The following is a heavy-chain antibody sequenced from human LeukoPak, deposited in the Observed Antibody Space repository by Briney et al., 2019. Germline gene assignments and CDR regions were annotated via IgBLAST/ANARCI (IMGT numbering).Heavy chain of an antibody. V-gene: IGHV3-23*01. CDR2: ISGSGGST. D-gene: IGHD3-10*01. CDR1: GGSISSGGYY. CDR3: AKDRITMVRGVTPRPYGMDV. Sequence: ETLSLTCTVSGGSISSGGYYWSWVRQAPGKGLEWVSAISGSGGSTYYADSVKGRFTISRDNSKNTLYLQMNSLRAEDTAVYYCAKDRITMVRGVTPRPYGMDVWGQGTTVTVSS. J-gene: IGHJ6*02.